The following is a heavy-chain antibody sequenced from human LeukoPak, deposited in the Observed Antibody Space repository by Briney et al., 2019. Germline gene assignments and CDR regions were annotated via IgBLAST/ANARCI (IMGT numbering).Heavy chain of an antibody. CDR2: ISSSGSTI. Sequence: SGGSLRLSCAAPGFTFSSYEMNWVRQAPGKGLEWVSYISSSGSTIYYADSVKGRFTISRDNAKNSLYLQMNSLRAEDTAVYYCAREEDAFDYWGQGTLVTVSS. V-gene: IGHV3-48*03. CDR1: GFTFSSYE. CDR3: AREEDAFDY. J-gene: IGHJ4*02.